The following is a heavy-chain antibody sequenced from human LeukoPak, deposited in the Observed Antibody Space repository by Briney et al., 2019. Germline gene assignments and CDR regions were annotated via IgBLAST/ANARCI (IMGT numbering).Heavy chain of an antibody. CDR2: IHYSGST. Sequence: PSETLSLTCTVSGGSISSYYWSWIRQPPGKGLEWIGYIHYSGSTNYNPSLKSRVTISVDTSKNQFSLKLSSVTAADTAVYYCARVRGAKLGLDPWGQGTLVTVSS. V-gene: IGHV4-59*01. D-gene: IGHD1-26*01. CDR1: GGSISSYY. J-gene: IGHJ5*02. CDR3: ARVRGAKLGLDP.